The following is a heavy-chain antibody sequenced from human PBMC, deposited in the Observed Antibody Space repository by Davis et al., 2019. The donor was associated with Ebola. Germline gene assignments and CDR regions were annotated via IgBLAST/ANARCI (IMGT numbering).Heavy chain of an antibody. CDR3: ASLRRTITGMDDGFDI. CDR1: GYSFSTYW. V-gene: IGHV5-51*01. D-gene: IGHD2-8*02. J-gene: IGHJ3*02. Sequence: GESLKISCKGSGYSFSTYWIAWVRQMPGKGLEWMGIIYPGDSDTRYSPSFRGQVTISADKSMKTAFLQWSSLKASDSGMYYYASLRRTITGMDDGFDIWGQGTMVTVSS. CDR2: IYPGDSDT.